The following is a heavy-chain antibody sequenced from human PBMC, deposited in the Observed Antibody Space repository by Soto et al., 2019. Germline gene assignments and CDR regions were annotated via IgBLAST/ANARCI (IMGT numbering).Heavy chain of an antibody. Sequence: GGSLRLSCAASGLTFTSYSMNWVRQAPGKGLEWASYISSSSSTIYYADSVKGRFTISRDNAKNSLYLQMNSLRAEDTAVYYCARESRFLEWLSLNWFDPWGQGTLVT. CDR2: ISSSSSTI. D-gene: IGHD3-3*01. V-gene: IGHV3-48*01. J-gene: IGHJ5*02. CDR1: GLTFTSYS. CDR3: ARESRFLEWLSLNWFDP.